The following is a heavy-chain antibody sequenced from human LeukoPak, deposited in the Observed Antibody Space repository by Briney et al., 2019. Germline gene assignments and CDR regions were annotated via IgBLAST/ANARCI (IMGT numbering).Heavy chain of an antibody. CDR3: ARVGAITSYYFDY. Sequence: GGSLRLSCAASGFTFSNYDMHWVRQAPGKGLEWVSAISGSGGSTYYADSVKGRFTISRDNSKNTLYLQMNSLRAEDTAVYYCARVGAITSYYFDYWGQGTLVTVSS. D-gene: IGHD1-26*01. J-gene: IGHJ4*02. CDR2: ISGSGGST. CDR1: GFTFSNYD. V-gene: IGHV3-23*01.